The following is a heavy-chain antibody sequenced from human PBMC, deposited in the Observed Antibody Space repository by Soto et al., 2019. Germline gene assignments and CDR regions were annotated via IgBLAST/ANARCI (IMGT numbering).Heavy chain of an antibody. CDR3: VRDIR. Sequence: EVQLVESGGGLVQPGGSLILSCAASGFTFNNFWMYWVRQTPEKGLVWVSGINSDGTTTIYADSVKGRFTISRDNAKNTLYLQMNSLTVEYTAIYYCVRDIRWGQGTLVTVSS. V-gene: IGHV3-74*01. CDR2: INSDGTTT. J-gene: IGHJ4*02. CDR1: GFTFNNFW.